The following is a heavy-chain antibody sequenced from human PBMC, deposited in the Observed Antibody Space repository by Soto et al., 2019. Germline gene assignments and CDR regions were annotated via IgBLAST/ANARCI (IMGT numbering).Heavy chain of an antibody. D-gene: IGHD1-1*01. CDR3: ARHSFTMRYDS. CDR2: IYYSGST. V-gene: IGHV4-59*08. Sequence: SETLSLTCTVSGGSISSYYWSWIRQPPGKGLEWIGYIYYSGSTNYNPSLKSRVTISVDTSKNQFSLKLSSVTAADTAVYYCARHSFTMRYDSRAQRTLVTVSS. J-gene: IGHJ1*01. CDR1: GGSISSYY.